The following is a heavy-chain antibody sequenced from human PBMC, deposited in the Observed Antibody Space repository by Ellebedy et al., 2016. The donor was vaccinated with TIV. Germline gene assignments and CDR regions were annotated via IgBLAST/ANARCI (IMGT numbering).Heavy chain of an antibody. CDR1: GFTFGSYW. Sequence: GGSLRLPCAASGFTFGSYWMTWVRQAPGKGLEWVANIKYDEIEKHYVDSVKDRFTISSDNAKHSLYLQMNSLRAEDTAVYYCARDLTLRYSNGWYQTSDYWGQGTLVTVSS. V-gene: IGHV3-7*01. D-gene: IGHD6-19*01. CDR3: ARDLTLRYSNGWYQTSDY. J-gene: IGHJ4*02. CDR2: IKYDEIEK.